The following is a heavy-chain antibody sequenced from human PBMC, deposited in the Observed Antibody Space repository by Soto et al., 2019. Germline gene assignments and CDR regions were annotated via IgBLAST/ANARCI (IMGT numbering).Heavy chain of an antibody. Sequence: EVQLLESGGGLVQPGGSLRLSCAASGFTFSNFAMSWVRQAPGKGLEWVSTISANTYFLYYAESVKGRFSISRDNFNTILYLQLNSVKAEDTAVYYCAKDRDHGDSSFAHDSWGQGSLVTVSS. D-gene: IGHD3-10*01. V-gene: IGHV3-23*01. CDR2: ISANTYFL. J-gene: IGHJ5*01. CDR1: GFTFSNFA. CDR3: AKDRDHGDSSFAHDS.